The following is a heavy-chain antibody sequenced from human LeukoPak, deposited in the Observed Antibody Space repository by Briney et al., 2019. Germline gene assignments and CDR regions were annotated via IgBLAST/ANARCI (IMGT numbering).Heavy chain of an antibody. D-gene: IGHD6-19*01. CDR2: ITNSGTQT. Sequence: PGGSLRLSCAASGFTFSDYYMGWIRQAPGKGLEWISYITNSGTQTYYADSVKGRFTFSRDNAKNSLYLQMNSLRAEDTAVYYCARPSSGYYGGNFDYWGQGTLVTVSS. J-gene: IGHJ4*02. CDR3: ARPSSGYYGGNFDY. CDR1: GFTFSDYY. V-gene: IGHV3-11*01.